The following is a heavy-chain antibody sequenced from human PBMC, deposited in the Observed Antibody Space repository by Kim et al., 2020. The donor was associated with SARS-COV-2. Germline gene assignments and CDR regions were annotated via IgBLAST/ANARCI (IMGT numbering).Heavy chain of an antibody. J-gene: IGHJ4*01. D-gene: IGHD1-7*01. Sequence: GGSLRLSCAASGFTFSSSDMSWIRQAPGKGLEWVSVITPGGGSSYADSVKGRFTISRDNSKNTVDLQMNNLRAADTALYYCVPDLNWHFYWGQGTLVTVSS. CDR2: ITPGGGS. V-gene: IGHV3-23*01. CDR1: GFTFSSSD. CDR3: VPDLNWHFY.